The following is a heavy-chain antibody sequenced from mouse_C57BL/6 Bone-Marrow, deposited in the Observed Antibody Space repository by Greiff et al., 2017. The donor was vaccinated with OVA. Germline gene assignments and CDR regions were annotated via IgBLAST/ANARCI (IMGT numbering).Heavy chain of an antibody. V-gene: IGHV5-9*01. J-gene: IGHJ1*03. CDR2: ISGGGGNT. CDR1: GFTFSSYT. CDR3: ASRYYYGSSPYWYFEV. Sequence: EVQGVESGGGLVKPGGSLKLSCAASGFTFSSYTMSWVRQTPEKRLEWVATISGGGGNTYYPDSVKGRFTISGDNAKNTLYLQMSSLRSEDTALYYCASRYYYGSSPYWYFEVWGTGTTVTVSS. D-gene: IGHD1-1*01.